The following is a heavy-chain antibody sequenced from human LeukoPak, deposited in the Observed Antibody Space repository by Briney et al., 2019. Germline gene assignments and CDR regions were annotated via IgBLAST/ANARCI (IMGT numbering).Heavy chain of an antibody. V-gene: IGHV4-59*01. J-gene: IGHJ3*02. Sequence: SETLSLTCTVSGGSISSYYWSWIRQPPGKGLEWIGYIYYSGSTNYNPSLKSRVTISVDTSKNQFSLKLSSVTAADTAVYYCARDRHYYDSSGYYSDAFDIWGQGTVVTVSS. CDR2: IYYSGST. D-gene: IGHD3-22*01. CDR3: ARDRHYYDSSGYYSDAFDI. CDR1: GGSISSYY.